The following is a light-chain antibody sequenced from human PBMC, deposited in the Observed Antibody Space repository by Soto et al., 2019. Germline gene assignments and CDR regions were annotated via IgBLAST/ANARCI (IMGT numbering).Light chain of an antibody. CDR2: EVT. J-gene: IGLJ2*01. Sequence: QSALTQPSSVSGSPGQSTTISCTGTSSDVGGYNYVSWYQQDPGKAPKLMIYEVTNRPSGVSDRFSGSKSGNTASLTISGLQVEDEADYYCNSYTTSSPYVVFGGGTKLTVL. CDR3: NSYTTSSPYVV. V-gene: IGLV2-14*01. CDR1: SSDVGGYNY.